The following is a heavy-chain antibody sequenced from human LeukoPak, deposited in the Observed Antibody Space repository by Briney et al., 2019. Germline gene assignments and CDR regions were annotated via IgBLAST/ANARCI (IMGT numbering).Heavy chain of an antibody. CDR1: GYTFTSYG. D-gene: IGHD3-22*01. CDR2: ISAYNGNT. V-gene: IGHV1-18*01. CDR3: ARDTRGVVITTPFDY. Sequence: ASVKVSCKASGYTFTSYGISWVRQAPGQGLEWMGWISAYNGNTNYAQKLQGRVTMTTDTSTSTAYMELRSLRSDDTAVYYCARDTRGVVITTPFDYWGQGTLVTVSS. J-gene: IGHJ4*02.